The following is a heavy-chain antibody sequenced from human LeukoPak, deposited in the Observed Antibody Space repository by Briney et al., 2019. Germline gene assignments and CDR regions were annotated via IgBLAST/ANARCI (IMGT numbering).Heavy chain of an antibody. V-gene: IGHV3-48*02. Sequence: QPGGSLRLSCAASGFTFSGYTMNWVRQAPGKGVEWVSYISSSGSTIYYAASVKGRFTISRDKAKNSLYLQMNSLRDEDTAVFYCARGYGYFDYWGQGTLVTVSS. J-gene: IGHJ4*02. CDR3: ARGYGYFDY. CDR2: ISSSGSTI. D-gene: IGHD4-17*01. CDR1: GFTFSGYT.